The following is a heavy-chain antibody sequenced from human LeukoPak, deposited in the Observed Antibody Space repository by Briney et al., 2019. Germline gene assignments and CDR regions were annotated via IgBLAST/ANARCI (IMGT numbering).Heavy chain of an antibody. CDR2: IYTSGST. J-gene: IGHJ4*02. D-gene: IGHD6-13*01. Sequence: SETLSLTCTVSGGSISSGSYYWSWIRQPAGKGLEWIGRIYTSGSTNYNPSLKSRVTISVDTSKNQFSLKLSSVTAADTAVYYCARSLTTEYSSSWYVRGRGYYFDYWGQGTLVTVSS. CDR1: GGSISSGSYY. CDR3: ARSLTTEYSSSWYVRGRGYYFDY. V-gene: IGHV4-61*02.